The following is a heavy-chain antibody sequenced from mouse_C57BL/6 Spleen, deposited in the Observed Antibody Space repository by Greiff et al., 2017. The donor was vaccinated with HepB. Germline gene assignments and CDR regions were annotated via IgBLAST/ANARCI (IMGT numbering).Heavy chain of an antibody. CDR2: IYPRSGNT. J-gene: IGHJ1*03. CDR1: GYTFTSYG. Sequence: VQLQESGAELARPGASVKLSCKASGYTFTSYGISWVKQRTGQGLEWIGEIYPRSGNTYYNEKFKGKATLTADKSSSTAYMELRSLTSEDSAVYFCARGYDGSSYDWYFDVWGTGTTVTVSS. CDR3: ARGYDGSSYDWYFDV. V-gene: IGHV1-81*01. D-gene: IGHD1-1*01.